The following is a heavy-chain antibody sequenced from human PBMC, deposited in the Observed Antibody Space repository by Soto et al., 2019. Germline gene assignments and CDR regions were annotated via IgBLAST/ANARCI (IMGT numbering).Heavy chain of an antibody. CDR3: ARGALTTLAYYYGMDV. CDR1: GGTFSSYT. V-gene: IGHV1-69*13. D-gene: IGHD4-4*01. Sequence: SVKVSCKASGGTFSSYTMSWVRQAPGQGLEWMGGIIPIFGTTTYAHKFQVRVTITADESTSTVYMELSSLRGEDTAVYYCARGALTTLAYYYGMDVWGQGTTVTVSS. CDR2: IIPIFGTT. J-gene: IGHJ6*02.